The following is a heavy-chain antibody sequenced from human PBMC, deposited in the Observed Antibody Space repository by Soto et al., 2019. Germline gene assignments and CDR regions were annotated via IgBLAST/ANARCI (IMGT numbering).Heavy chain of an antibody. CDR1: GFTFSSYA. CDR3: ARRGPGTYFDY. V-gene: IGHV3-23*01. CDR2: ISGSGGTT. D-gene: IGHD6-13*01. Sequence: GGSLRLSCAASGFTFSSYAMSWVRQAPGKGLEWVSAISGSGGTTYYADSVKGRFTFSRDNSKNTLYLQMNSLRTEDTAVYYCARRGPGTYFDYWGQGTLVTVSS. J-gene: IGHJ4*02.